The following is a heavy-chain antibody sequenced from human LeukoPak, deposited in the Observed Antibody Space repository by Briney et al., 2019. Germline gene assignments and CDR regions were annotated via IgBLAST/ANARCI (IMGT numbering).Heavy chain of an antibody. CDR1: GYSFTSYW. CDR2: IYPGDSDT. D-gene: IGHD4-17*01. J-gene: IGHJ4*02. CDR3: ATSPSSNDYGDKFDY. Sequence: GESLKISCKGSGYSFTSYWIGWVRQMPGKGLEWMGIIYPGDSDTRYSPSFQGQVTISADKSISTAYLQWSSLKASDTAMYYCATSPSSNDYGDKFDYWGQGTLVTVSS. V-gene: IGHV5-51*01.